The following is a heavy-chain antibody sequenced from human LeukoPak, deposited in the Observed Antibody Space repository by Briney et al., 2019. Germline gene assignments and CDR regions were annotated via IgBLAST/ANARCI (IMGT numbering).Heavy chain of an antibody. V-gene: IGHV5-51*01. CDR3: ARHSVPVIYGDEAPIDY. J-gene: IGHJ4*02. D-gene: IGHD4-17*01. CDR2: IYPGDSDT. Sequence: GASLQISCRGSGSIFTSYWIGWVRPLPGKGLEWMGIIYPGDSDTRYSPSFQGQVTISADKSISTAYLQWSSLKASDTAMYYCARHSVPVIYGDEAPIDYWGQGTLVTVSS. CDR1: GSIFTSYW.